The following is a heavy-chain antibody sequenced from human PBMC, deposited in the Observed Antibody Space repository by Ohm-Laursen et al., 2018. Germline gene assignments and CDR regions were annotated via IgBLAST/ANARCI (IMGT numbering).Heavy chain of an antibody. D-gene: IGHD5-18*01. V-gene: IGHV3-23*01. CDR3: AKSGGCNYRYGFDY. Sequence: RRLSCAASGFTFSSYAMSWVRQAPGKGLEWVSAISGSGGSTYYADSVKGRFTISRDNSKNTLFLQMNSLRAEDTAVYYCAKSGGCNYRYGFDYWGQGTLVPVSS. J-gene: IGHJ4*02. CDR1: GFTFSSYA. CDR2: ISGSGGST.